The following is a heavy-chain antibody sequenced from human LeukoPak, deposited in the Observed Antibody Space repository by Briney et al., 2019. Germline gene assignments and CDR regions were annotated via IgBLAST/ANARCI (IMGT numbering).Heavy chain of an antibody. CDR2: IKQDGSEK. Sequence: GGSLRLSCAASGFTFSRNWMSWVRQAPGKGLEWVANIKQDGSEKYYVDSVKGRFIISRDNAKNSVNLQMNSLRAEDTAVYYCARLAASAPWYFYYYMDVWGKGTTVTVSS. CDR3: ARLAASAPWYFYYYMDV. J-gene: IGHJ6*03. CDR1: GFTFSRNW. V-gene: IGHV3-7*01. D-gene: IGHD6-25*01.